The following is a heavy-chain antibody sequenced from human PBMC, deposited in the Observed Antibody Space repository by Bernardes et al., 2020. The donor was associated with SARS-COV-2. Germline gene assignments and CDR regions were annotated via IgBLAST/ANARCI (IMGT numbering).Heavy chain of an antibody. V-gene: IGHV3-21*01. D-gene: IGHD3-22*01. Sequence: GGSLRLFCAASGFTFSSYSMNWVRQAPGKGLEWVSSISSSSSYIYYADSVKGRFTISRDNAKNSLYLQMNSLRAEDTAVYYCARDDSSGYNYYYYGMDGWGEGTTVTVSS. CDR3: ARDDSSGYNYYYYGMDG. CDR1: GFTFSSYS. CDR2: ISSSSSYI. J-gene: IGHJ6*04.